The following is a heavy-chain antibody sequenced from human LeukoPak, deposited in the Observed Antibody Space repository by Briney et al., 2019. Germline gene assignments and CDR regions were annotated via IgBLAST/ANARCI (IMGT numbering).Heavy chain of an antibody. CDR2: FDPEDGET. CDR1: GYTLTELS. J-gene: IGHJ6*03. CDR3: ATLRLRGPRYYYYMDV. D-gene: IGHD5-12*01. V-gene: IGHV1-24*01. Sequence: GASVKVSCKVSGYTLTELSMHLVRQAPGKGLEWMGGFDPEDGETIYAQKFQGRVTMTEDTSTDTAYMELSSLRSEDTAVYYCATLRLRGPRYYYYMDVWGKGTTVTVSS.